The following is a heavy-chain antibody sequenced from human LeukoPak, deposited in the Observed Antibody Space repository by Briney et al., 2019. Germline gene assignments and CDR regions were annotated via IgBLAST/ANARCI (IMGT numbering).Heavy chain of an antibody. CDR2: FRGSGVAT. J-gene: IGHJ6*03. CDR1: GFTFSSYA. Sequence: GGSLRLSCAASGFTFSSYAMNWVRQAPGKGRKWVSGFRGSGVATFYADSVKGRFTISRDNSKNTLYLQMNRLRAEDTAVYYCARDAVVVDDYYYYYYMDVWGKGTTVTVSS. CDR3: ARDAVVVDDYYYYYYMDV. D-gene: IGHD2-2*01. V-gene: IGHV3-23*01.